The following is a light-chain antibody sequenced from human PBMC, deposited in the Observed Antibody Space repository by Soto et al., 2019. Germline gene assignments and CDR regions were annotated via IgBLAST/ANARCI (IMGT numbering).Light chain of an antibody. CDR3: QQSGSSSYT. CDR2: GTS. V-gene: IGKV3-20*01. Sequence: EIVLTQSPGTLSLSPGERATLSCRAGQSVSSSYLAWYQQKPGQAPRLLIYGTSSRATGIPDRFSGSGSGTDFTLTISRLEPEDFAVYYCQQSGSSSYTFGQGTKLEIK. J-gene: IGKJ2*01. CDR1: QSVSSSY.